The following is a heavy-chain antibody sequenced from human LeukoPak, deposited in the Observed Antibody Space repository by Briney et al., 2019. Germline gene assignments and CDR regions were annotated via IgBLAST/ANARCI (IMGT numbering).Heavy chain of an antibody. Sequence: SETLSLTCTVSGGSISSSSYYWGWIRQPPGKGLEWIGSIYYSGSTYYNPSLKSRVTISVDTSKNQFSLKLSSVTAADTAVYYCAYSSSWYDYFDYWGQGTLVTVSS. CDR2: IYYSGST. V-gene: IGHV4-39*07. J-gene: IGHJ4*02. CDR1: GGSISSSSYY. D-gene: IGHD6-13*01. CDR3: AYSSSWYDYFDY.